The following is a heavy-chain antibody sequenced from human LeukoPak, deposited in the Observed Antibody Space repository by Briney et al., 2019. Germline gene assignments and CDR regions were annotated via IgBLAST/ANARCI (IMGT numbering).Heavy chain of an antibody. Sequence: SETLSLTCSGSIGPISSSKWWSWVRQSPVKGLEWIGEIYLYGTTNYNPSFTSRVTMSVDRSRNQFSLKLTSVTAADTAVYYCARQKWEQQGRDYYFNGLDVWGPGTTVIVSS. D-gene: IGHD1/OR15-1a*01. CDR3: ARQKWEQQGRDYYFNGLDV. CDR1: IGPISSSKW. V-gene: IGHV4-4*02. J-gene: IGHJ6*02. CDR2: IYLYGTT.